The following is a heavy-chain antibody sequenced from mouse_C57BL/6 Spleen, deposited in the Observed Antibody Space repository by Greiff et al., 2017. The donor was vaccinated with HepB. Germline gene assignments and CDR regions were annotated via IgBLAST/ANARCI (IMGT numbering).Heavy chain of an antibody. CDR3: ARNPIYYYGSSYYYFDY. Sequence: VQLVESGPGLVQPSQSLSITCTVSGFSLTSYGVHWVRQSPGKGLEWLGVIWSGGSTDYNAAFISRLSISKDNSKSQVFFKMNSLQADDTAIYYCARNPIYYYGSSYYYFDYWGQGTTLTVSS. V-gene: IGHV2-2*01. D-gene: IGHD1-1*01. CDR2: IWSGGST. CDR1: GFSLTSYG. J-gene: IGHJ2*01.